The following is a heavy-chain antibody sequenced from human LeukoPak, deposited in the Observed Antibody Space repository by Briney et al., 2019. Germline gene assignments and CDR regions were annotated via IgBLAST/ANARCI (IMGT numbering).Heavy chain of an antibody. J-gene: IGHJ4*02. CDR1: GFTFSHAW. Sequence: GGSLRLSCAVSGFTFSHAWMSWVRQAPGKGLEWVGRIKSKTDGGTTDYAAPVKGRFTISRDDSKNTLYLQMNSLKTEDTAVYYCTTDGSGITVTTNYWGQGTLVTVSS. CDR2: IKSKTDGGTT. V-gene: IGHV3-15*01. D-gene: IGHD4-17*01. CDR3: TTDGSGITVTTNY.